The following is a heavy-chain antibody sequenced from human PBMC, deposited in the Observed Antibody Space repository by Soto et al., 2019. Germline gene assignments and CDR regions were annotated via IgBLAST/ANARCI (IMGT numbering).Heavy chain of an antibody. CDR3: VLGYSSYATGL. CDR1: GFTFDDYA. V-gene: IGHV3-9*01. Sequence: EVQLVESGGGLVQPGRSLRLSCAASGFTFDDYAMHWVRQAPGKGLEWVSGISWNSGSIGYADSVKGRFTISRDNAMNSWDRQMRGMRAEDSAQDSCVLGYSSYATGLWRTVTTVTFSS. D-gene: IGHD2-15*01. J-gene: IGHJ6*04. CDR2: ISWNSGSI.